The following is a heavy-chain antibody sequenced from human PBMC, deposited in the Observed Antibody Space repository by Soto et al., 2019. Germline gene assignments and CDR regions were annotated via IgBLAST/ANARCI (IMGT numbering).Heavy chain of an antibody. Sequence: QVQLQESGPGLVKSSETLSLTCTVSGDAISSYYWSWIRQPPGKGLEWIGHIHYSGSTNYSPSLKSRVTISLDTSKNQFSPNLSSVTAADTAVYYCARVPSAYDPNWFDPWGQGTLVTVSS. CDR2: IHYSGST. CDR3: ARVPSAYDPNWFDP. V-gene: IGHV4-59*01. CDR1: GDAISSYY. D-gene: IGHD5-12*01. J-gene: IGHJ5*02.